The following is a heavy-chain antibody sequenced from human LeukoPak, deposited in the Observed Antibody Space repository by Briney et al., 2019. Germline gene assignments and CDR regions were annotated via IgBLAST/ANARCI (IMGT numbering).Heavy chain of an antibody. CDR2: IYYTGST. D-gene: IGHD2-21*01. J-gene: IGHJ6*03. V-gene: IGHV4-59*11. CDR3: ARLVASTNYYMDV. CDR1: GGSMNNHY. Sequence: PSETLSLTCTVPGGSMNNHYWSWIRQAPGKVLEWVGYIYYTGSTNYNPSLKSRVTISIDTSKNQFSLKLSSATAADTAVYYCARLVASTNYYMDVWRRGTTVTVS.